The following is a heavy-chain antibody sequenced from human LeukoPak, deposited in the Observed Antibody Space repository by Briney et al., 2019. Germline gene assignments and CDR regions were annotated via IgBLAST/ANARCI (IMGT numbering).Heavy chain of an antibody. CDR3: ATDYGDYAVDY. CDR1: GGTFSSYA. Sequence: GSSVKVSCKASGGTFSSYAISWVRQPPGQGLEWMGRIIPIFGTPNFPQKCRGRVTITTDESTSTAYMELSSLRSEDTAVYYCATDYGDYAVDYWGQGTLVTVS. J-gene: IGHJ4*02. V-gene: IGHV1-69*05. CDR2: IIPIFGTP. D-gene: IGHD4-17*01.